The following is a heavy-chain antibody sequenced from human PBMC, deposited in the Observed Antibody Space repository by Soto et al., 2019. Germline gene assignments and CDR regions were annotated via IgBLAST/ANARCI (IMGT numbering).Heavy chain of an antibody. D-gene: IGHD4-17*01. CDR2: IWYDGSNK. CDR1: GFTFSSYG. CDR3: ARDAHGDYVFGY. V-gene: IGHV3-33*01. Sequence: QVQLVESGGGVVQPGRSLRLSCAASGFTFSSYGMHWVRQAPGKGLEWVAVIWYDGSNKYYADSVKGRFTISRDNSKNTLYLQMNSLRAEDTAVYYCARDAHGDYVFGYWGQGTLVTVSS. J-gene: IGHJ4*02.